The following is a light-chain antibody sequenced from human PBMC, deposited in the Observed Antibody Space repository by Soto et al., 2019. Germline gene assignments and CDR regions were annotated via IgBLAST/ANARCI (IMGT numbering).Light chain of an antibody. J-gene: IGKJ5*01. V-gene: IGKV3-11*01. Sequence: EIVLTQSPGTLSLSPGERATLSCRASQSVSNNYLAWYQQKPGQAPRLLIYDASNRATGIPARFSGSGSETDFTLTISSLEPEDVAVYYCQQRMNWPLTFGQGTRLEIK. CDR3: QQRMNWPLT. CDR1: QSVSNNY. CDR2: DAS.